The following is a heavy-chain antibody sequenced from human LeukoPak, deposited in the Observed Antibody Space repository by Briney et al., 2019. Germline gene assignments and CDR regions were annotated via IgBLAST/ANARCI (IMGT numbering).Heavy chain of an antibody. Sequence: GGSLRLSCAASGFTFSSYAMSWVRQAPGKGLEWVSGISGSGGSTYYADSVKGRFTISRDNSKNTLYLQMNSLRAEDTAVYYCAKDSGGSYWDSYYYYYMDVWGKGTTVTISS. CDR3: AKDSGGSYWDSYYYYYMDV. CDR2: ISGSGGST. D-gene: IGHD1-26*01. J-gene: IGHJ6*03. V-gene: IGHV3-23*01. CDR1: GFTFSSYA.